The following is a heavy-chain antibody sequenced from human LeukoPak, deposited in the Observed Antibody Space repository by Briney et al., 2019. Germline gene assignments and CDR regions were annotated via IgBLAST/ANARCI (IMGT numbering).Heavy chain of an antibody. D-gene: IGHD6-19*01. J-gene: IGHJ5*02. V-gene: IGHV1-18*01. CDR1: GYTFTSYG. CDR2: ISAYNGNT. CDR3: ARITGYSSGWYDYWFDP. Sequence: ASVKVSCKASGYTFTSYGISWVRQAPGQGLEWMGWISAYNGNTNYAQKLQGRVTMTRDTSISTAYMELSRLRSDDTAVYYCARITGYSSGWYDYWFDPWGQGTLVTVSS.